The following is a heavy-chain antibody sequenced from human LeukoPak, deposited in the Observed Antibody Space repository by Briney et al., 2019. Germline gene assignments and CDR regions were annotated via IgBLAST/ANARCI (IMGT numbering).Heavy chain of an antibody. D-gene: IGHD2-2*01. Sequence: ASVKVSCKASGYTFTSYYMHWVRQAPGQGLEWMGIINPSGGSTSYAQKFQGRVTMTRDMSTSTVYMELSSLRSEDTAVYYCARACSSTSCQKTWDYWGQGTLVTVSS. CDR3: ARACSSTSCQKTWDY. V-gene: IGHV1-46*01. J-gene: IGHJ4*02. CDR2: INPSGGST. CDR1: GYTFTSYY.